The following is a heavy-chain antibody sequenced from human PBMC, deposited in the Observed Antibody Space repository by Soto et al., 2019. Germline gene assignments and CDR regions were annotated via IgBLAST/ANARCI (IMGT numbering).Heavy chain of an antibody. CDR2: ISYDGSNK. CDR3: TTHAPEDMIRK. V-gene: IGHV3-30-3*01. J-gene: IGHJ4*02. Sequence: GGSLRLSCAASGFTFSSYAMHWVRQAPGKGLEWVAVISYDGSNKYYADSVKGRFTISRDNSKNTAFLQMNSLKTEDTALYYCTTHAPEDMIRKWGPGTLVTVSS. CDR1: GFTFSSYA. D-gene: IGHD2-15*01.